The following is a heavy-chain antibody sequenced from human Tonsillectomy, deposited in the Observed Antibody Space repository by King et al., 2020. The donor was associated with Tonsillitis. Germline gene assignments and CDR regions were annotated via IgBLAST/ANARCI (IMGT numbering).Heavy chain of an antibody. CDR1: GGSISSHY. Sequence: VQLQESGPGLVKPSETLSLTCTVSGGSISSHYWSWIRQPPGKGLEWVGYIYYSGSTNYNPSLKSRVTISVDKSKNQFSLKLSPVTAAETDVYYCSRVVSLDVILTGNPSYYGMDVWGQGTTVTVSS. J-gene: IGHJ6*02. D-gene: IGHD3-9*01. CDR2: IYYSGST. CDR3: SRVVSLDVILTGNPSYYGMDV. V-gene: IGHV4-59*11.